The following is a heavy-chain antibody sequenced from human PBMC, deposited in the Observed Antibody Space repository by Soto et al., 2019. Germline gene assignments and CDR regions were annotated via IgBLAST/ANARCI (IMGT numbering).Heavy chain of an antibody. V-gene: IGHV3-11*06. J-gene: IGHJ4*02. CDR3: ASRRYSSGRGYYFDY. CDR1: GFTFSDYY. CDR2: ISSSSSYT. Sequence: PWGSLRVSCASSGFTFSDYYMSWIGQAAGKGLEWVSYISSSSSYTNYADSVKGRFTISRDNAKNSLYLQMNSLRAEDTAVYYCASRRYSSGRGYYFDYWGQGTMVTVSS. D-gene: IGHD6-19*01.